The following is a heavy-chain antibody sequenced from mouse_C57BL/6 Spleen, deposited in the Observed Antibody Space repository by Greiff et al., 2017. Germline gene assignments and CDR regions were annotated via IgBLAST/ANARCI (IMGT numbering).Heavy chain of an antibody. J-gene: IGHJ1*03. D-gene: IGHD2-5*01. CDR1: GYTFTSYW. Sequence: VQLQQPGAELVKPGASVKMSCKASGYTFTSYWITWVKQRPGQGLEWIGDIYPGSGSTNYNEKFKSKATLTVDTSSSTAYMQLSSLTSEDSAVYYCARLDSNYEGWYFDVWGTGTTVTVSS. CDR2: IYPGSGST. V-gene: IGHV1-55*01. CDR3: ARLDSNYEGWYFDV.